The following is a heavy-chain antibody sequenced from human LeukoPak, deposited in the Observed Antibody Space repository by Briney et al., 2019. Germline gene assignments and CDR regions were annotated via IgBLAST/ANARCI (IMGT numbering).Heavy chain of an antibody. J-gene: IGHJ4*02. CDR3: AKDSLPGYYDSSGYYDY. CDR2: ISWNSGSI. Sequence: GGSLRLSCAASGFTFDDYAMHWVRHAPGKGLEWVSGISWNSGSIGYADSVKGRFTISRDNAKNSLYLQMNSLRAEDTALYYCAKDSLPGYYDSSGYYDYWGQGTLATVSS. V-gene: IGHV3-9*01. CDR1: GFTFDDYA. D-gene: IGHD3-22*01.